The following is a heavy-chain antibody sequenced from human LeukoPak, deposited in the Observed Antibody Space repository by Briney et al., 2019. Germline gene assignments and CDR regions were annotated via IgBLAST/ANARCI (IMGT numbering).Heavy chain of an antibody. Sequence: PGGSLRLSCAASGFTFSSYWMSWVRQAPGKGLEWVANIKQDGSEKYYVDSVKGRFTISRDNAKNSLYLQMNSLRAEDTAVYYCARDYYGDYTNWFDPWGQGTLVTVSS. CDR3: ARDYYGDYTNWFDP. V-gene: IGHV3-7*01. CDR1: GFTFSSYW. CDR2: IKQDGSEK. D-gene: IGHD4-17*01. J-gene: IGHJ5*02.